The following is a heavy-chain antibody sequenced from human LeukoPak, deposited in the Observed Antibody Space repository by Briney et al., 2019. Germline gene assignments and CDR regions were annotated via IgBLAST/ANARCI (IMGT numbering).Heavy chain of an antibody. D-gene: IGHD6-19*01. CDR1: GGSFSGYY. Sequence: SETLSLTCAVYGGSFSGYYWSWIRQPPRKGLEWNGEINHSGSTNYNPSLESRVTISIDKSKTQFSLKVISVTAADTAVYYCARGGSGWSPFDYWGQGTLVSVSS. CDR2: INHSGST. V-gene: IGHV4-34*01. J-gene: IGHJ4*02. CDR3: ARGGSGWSPFDY.